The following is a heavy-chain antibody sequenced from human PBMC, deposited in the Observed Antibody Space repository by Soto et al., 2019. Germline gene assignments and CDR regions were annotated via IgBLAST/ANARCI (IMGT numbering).Heavy chain of an antibody. CDR2: TSFDGKNK. D-gene: IGHD6-13*01. J-gene: IGHJ5*02. V-gene: IGHV3-30*04. CDR3: ARERAIAATGIFYP. CDR1: GFTFSNFA. Sequence: PXGSLRLSCAASGFTFSNFAMHWVRQAPGKGLDWVAATSFDGKNKDYADSVKGRFTISRDNSKKTLFLQMKSLRTEDTAVYYCARERAIAATGIFYPWGQGTLVTVSS.